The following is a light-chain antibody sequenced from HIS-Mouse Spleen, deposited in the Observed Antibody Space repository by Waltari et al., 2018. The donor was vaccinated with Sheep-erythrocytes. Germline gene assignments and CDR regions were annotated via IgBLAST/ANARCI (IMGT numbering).Light chain of an antibody. Sequence: QSALTQPASVSGSPGQSITIPCTGTSSDVGSYNLVSWYQQHPGKARKLMIYEGSKRPSGVYKRFSGAKSGNTASLTISGLQAEDEADYYCCSYAGSSTPGVFGGGTKLTVL. CDR1: SSDVGSYNL. CDR2: EGS. J-gene: IGLJ3*02. CDR3: CSYAGSSTPGV. V-gene: IGLV2-23*01.